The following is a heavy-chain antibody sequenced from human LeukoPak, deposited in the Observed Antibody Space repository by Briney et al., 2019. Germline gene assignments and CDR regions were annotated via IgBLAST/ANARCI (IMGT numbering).Heavy chain of an antibody. Sequence: KSGGSLRLSCAASGFTFSNAWMSWVRQAPGKGLEWVGRIKSKTDGGATDYAAPVKGRFTISRDDSKNTLYLQMNSLKTEDTAVYYCTTERGQLWLLGTREEVDYWGQGTLVTVSS. J-gene: IGHJ4*02. CDR3: TTERGQLWLLGTREEVDY. CDR1: GFTFSNAW. V-gene: IGHV3-15*01. CDR2: IKSKTDGGAT. D-gene: IGHD5-18*01.